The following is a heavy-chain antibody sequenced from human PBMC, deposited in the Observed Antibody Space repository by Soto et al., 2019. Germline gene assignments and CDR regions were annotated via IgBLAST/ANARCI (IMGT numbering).Heavy chain of an antibody. CDR2: ISYDGSNK. D-gene: IGHD6-13*01. V-gene: IGHV3-30*18. Sequence: QVQLVESGGGVVQPGRSLRLSCAASGFTFSSYGMHWVRQAPGKGLEWVAVISYDGSNKYYADSVKGRFTISRDNSKNTLYLQMNSLRAEDTAVYYCAKDLPHLRAGIAAAGTDYCGQGTLVTVSS. CDR3: AKDLPHLRAGIAAAGTDY. CDR1: GFTFSSYG. J-gene: IGHJ4*02.